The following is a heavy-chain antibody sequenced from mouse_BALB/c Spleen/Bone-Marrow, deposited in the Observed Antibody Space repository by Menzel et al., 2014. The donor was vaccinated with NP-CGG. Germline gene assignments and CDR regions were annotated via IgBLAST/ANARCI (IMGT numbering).Heavy chain of an antibody. CDR2: ISSGGST. CDR1: GFTFSNYA. V-gene: IGHV5-6-5*01. D-gene: IGHD2-4*01. CDR3: ARDDYDDQYYFDY. Sequence: EVQGVESGGGLVKPGGSLKLSCAASGFTFSNYAMSWVRQTPEKRLEWVASISSGGSTYYPDSVKGRFTISRDNARNILYLQMSSLRSEDTAMYYCARDDYDDQYYFDYWGQGTTLTVSS. J-gene: IGHJ2*01.